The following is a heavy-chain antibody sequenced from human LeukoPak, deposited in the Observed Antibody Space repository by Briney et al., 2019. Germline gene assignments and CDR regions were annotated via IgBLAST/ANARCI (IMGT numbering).Heavy chain of an antibody. V-gene: IGHV4-4*02. J-gene: IGHJ6*02. CDR1: GGSISSSNW. Sequence: SGTLSLTCAVSGGSISSSNWWSWVRQPPGKGLEWIGEIYHSGSTNYNPSLKSRVTISVDKSKNQFSLKLSSVTAADTAVYYCARVEAAAGRSLDHLYYGMDVWGQGTTVTVSS. CDR3: ARVEAAAGRSLDHLYYGMDV. D-gene: IGHD6-13*01. CDR2: IYHSGST.